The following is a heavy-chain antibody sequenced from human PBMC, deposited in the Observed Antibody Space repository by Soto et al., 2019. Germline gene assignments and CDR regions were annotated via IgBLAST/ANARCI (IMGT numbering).Heavy chain of an antibody. CDR3: VKDWTGKKCLHKGCLPN. D-gene: IGHD2-8*02. CDR2: ISGSGVTT. CDR1: GFTFANYA. J-gene: IGHJ4*02. V-gene: IGHV3-23*01. Sequence: GGSLRLSCAASGFTFANYAMTWVRQAPGKGLEWVSTISGSGVTTYYPDSVKGRFTISRDTSKNALYLQMDSLRVEDTAIYYWVKDWTGKKCLHKGCLPNWGEGPRVTVSS.